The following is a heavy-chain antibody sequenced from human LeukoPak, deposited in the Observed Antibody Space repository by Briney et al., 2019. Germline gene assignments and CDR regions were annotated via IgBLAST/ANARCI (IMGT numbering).Heavy chain of an antibody. V-gene: IGHV3-30-3*01. D-gene: IGHD3-22*01. CDR1: GFTFSSYA. Sequence: PGRSLRLSCAASGFTFSSYAMHWVRQAPGKGLEWVAVISYDGSNKYYADSVKGRFTISRDNSKNTLYLQMNSLRAEDTAVYYCARDGGDDSGGYSLWLDYWGQGTLVTVSS. CDR2: ISYDGSNK. J-gene: IGHJ4*02. CDR3: ARDGGDDSGGYSLWLDY.